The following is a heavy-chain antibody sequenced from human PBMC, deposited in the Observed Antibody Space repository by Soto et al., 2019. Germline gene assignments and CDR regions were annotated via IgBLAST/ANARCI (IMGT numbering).Heavy chain of an antibody. CDR3: ARDIWSGDYKWFDS. CDR1: TVTINVYG. J-gene: IGHJ5*01. Sequence: QVQLVESGEGVVQPGRSLRLSCTSSTVTINVYGIQWVRQAPDKGLEWVAFISNDGRVQYYADSVKGRFTISRDYSKNMVDLQMNSLRNEETAIYYCARDIWSGDYKWFDSWGPGTLVTVSS. V-gene: IGHV3-30*03. D-gene: IGHD3-3*01. CDR2: ISNDGRVQ.